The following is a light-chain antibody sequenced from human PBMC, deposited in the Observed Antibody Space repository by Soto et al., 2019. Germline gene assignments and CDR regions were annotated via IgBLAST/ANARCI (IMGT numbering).Light chain of an antibody. J-gene: IGLJ1*01. V-gene: IGLV2-14*01. Sequence: QSVLTQPASVSGSPGQSITISCTGTSSDVCGYNYVSWYQQHPGNAPRLMIYEVNNRPSGVPIRFSGSKSGNTASLTISGLQAEDEADYYCSSKTSSRTPFVFGTGTKVTVL. CDR3: SSKTSSRTPFV. CDR1: SSDVCGYNY. CDR2: EVN.